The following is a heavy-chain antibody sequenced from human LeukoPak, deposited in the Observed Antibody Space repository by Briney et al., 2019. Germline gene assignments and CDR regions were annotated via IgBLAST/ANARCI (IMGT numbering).Heavy chain of an antibody. CDR3: ARAWIQLWLVFGY. V-gene: IGHV3-30*04. J-gene: IGHJ4*02. CDR1: GFTFSSYA. Sequence: GGSLRLSCAASGFTFSSYAMHWVRQAPGKGLEWVEVISYDGSNKYYADSVKGRFTISRDNSKNTLYLQMNSLRAEDTAVYYCARAWIQLWLVFGYWGQGTLVTVSS. CDR2: ISYDGSNK. D-gene: IGHD5-18*01.